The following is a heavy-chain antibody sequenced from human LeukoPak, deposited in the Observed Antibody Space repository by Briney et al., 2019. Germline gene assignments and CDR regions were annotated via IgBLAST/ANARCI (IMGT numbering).Heavy chain of an antibody. Sequence: PSETLSLTCAVYGGSFSGYYWSWIRQPPGKGLEWIGEINHSGSTNYNPSLKSRVTISVDTSKNQFSLKLSSVTAADTAVYYCARPYGRVHYYMDVWGKGTTVTVSS. CDR2: INHSGST. CDR3: ARPYGRVHYYMDV. J-gene: IGHJ6*03. CDR1: GGSFSGYY. D-gene: IGHD4-17*01. V-gene: IGHV4-34*01.